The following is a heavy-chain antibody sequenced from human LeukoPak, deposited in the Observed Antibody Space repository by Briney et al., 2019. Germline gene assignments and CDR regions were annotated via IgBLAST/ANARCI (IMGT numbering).Heavy chain of an antibody. D-gene: IGHD3-22*01. V-gene: IGHV4-30-4*01. CDR3: ARVDGSGYYPHLYYYGMDV. CDR2: IYYSGST. J-gene: IGHJ6*02. CDR1: GGSISSGDYY. Sequence: SSQTLSLTCTVTGGSISSGDYYWSWIRQPPGKGPEWIGYIYYSGSTYYNPSLKSRVTISVDTSKNQFSLKLSSVTAADTAVYYCARVDGSGYYPHLYYYGMDVWGQGTTVTVSS.